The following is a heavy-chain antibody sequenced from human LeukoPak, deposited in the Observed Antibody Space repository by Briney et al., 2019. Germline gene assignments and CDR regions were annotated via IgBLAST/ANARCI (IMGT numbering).Heavy chain of an antibody. CDR1: GGSISSTSYY. Sequence: SETLSLTCTVSGGSISSTSYYWGWIRQPPGKGLEWIGTIYYTGSTYYSPSLKSRVTISVGTSRNQFSLKLSSVTAADSAVYYCAGEYYDILTGYYNWFDSWGQGTLVTVSS. CDR2: IYYTGST. V-gene: IGHV4-39*01. D-gene: IGHD3-9*01. CDR3: AGEYYDILTGYYNWFDS. J-gene: IGHJ5*01.